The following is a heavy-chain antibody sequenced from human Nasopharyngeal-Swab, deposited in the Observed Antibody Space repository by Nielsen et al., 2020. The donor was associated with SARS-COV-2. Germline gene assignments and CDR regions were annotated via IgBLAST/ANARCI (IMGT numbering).Heavy chain of an antibody. Sequence: GESLKISCAASGFTFSSYGMHWVRQAPGKGLEWVAVIWYDGSNKYYADSVKGRFTISRDNSKNTLYLQMNSLRAEDTAVYYCARGDGYNYPFDYWGQGTLVTVSS. CDR3: ARGDGYNYPFDY. CDR2: IWYDGSNK. J-gene: IGHJ4*02. V-gene: IGHV3-33*01. D-gene: IGHD5-24*01. CDR1: GFTFSSYG.